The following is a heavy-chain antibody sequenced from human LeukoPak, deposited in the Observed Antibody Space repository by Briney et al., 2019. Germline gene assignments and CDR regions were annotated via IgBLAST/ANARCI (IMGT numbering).Heavy chain of an antibody. CDR2: ISSDGSST. V-gene: IGHV3-74*01. CDR1: GFTFSSYW. Sequence: GGSLRLSCVASGFTFSSYWVHWVRQAPGKGLVWLTRISSDGSSTSYADSVKGRFTISRDNAKNTLYLQMNSLRAEDTAVYYCARGNYYGVDVWGQGTTVTVSS. CDR3: ARGNYYGVDV. J-gene: IGHJ6*02.